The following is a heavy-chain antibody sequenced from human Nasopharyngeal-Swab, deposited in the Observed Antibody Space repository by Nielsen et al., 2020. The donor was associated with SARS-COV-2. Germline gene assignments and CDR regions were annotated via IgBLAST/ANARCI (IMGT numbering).Heavy chain of an antibody. CDR3: AKDMGIADDSFDY. J-gene: IGHJ4*02. Sequence: GGSLRLSCAASGFTFSSYGMHWVRQAPGKGLEWVAVISYDGSNNYYADSVKGRFTISRDNSKNTLYLQMNSLRAEDTAVYYCAKDMGIADDSFDYWGQGTLVTVSS. CDR2: ISYDGSNN. CDR1: GFTFSSYG. V-gene: IGHV3-30*18. D-gene: IGHD6-13*01.